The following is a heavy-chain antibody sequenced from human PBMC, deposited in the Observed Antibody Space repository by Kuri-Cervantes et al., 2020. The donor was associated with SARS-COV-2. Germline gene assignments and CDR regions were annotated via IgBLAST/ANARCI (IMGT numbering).Heavy chain of an antibody. CDR3: VGETDTAMAFFDY. D-gene: IGHD5-18*01. Sequence: GESLKISCAASGFSFSSYGAHWVRQAPGKGLEWVAFIRYDGNIAYYGDSVEGRFTISRDNSKNTLYLQMNNLRAEDTAVYYCVGETDTAMAFFDYWGQGTLVTVSS. J-gene: IGHJ4*02. CDR2: IRYDGNIA. V-gene: IGHV3-30*02. CDR1: GFSFSSYG.